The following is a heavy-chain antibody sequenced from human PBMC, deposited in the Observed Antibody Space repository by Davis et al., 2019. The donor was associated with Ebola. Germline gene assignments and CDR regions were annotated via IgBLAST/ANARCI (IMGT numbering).Heavy chain of an antibody. CDR2: INQSGIT. V-gene: IGHV4-34*01. Sequence: PSETLSLTCAVYGASFSGYYWSWIRQPPGKGLEWIGEINQSGITIYNPSLKSRVTISVDTSKNQFSLKVNSVTAADTAVYYCARSTGSGGYLGWFDPWGQGTLVTVSS. CDR3: ARSTGSGGYLGWFDP. CDR1: GASFSGYY. D-gene: IGHD3-10*01. J-gene: IGHJ5*02.